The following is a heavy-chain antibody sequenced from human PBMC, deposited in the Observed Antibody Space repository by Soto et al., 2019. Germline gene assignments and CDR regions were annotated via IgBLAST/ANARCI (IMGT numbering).Heavy chain of an antibody. D-gene: IGHD3-22*01. J-gene: IGHJ4*02. V-gene: IGHV4-59*01. CDR1: GGSISSYY. CDR3: ARVHDSSGYAFDY. CDR2: IYYSGST. Sequence: PSETLSLTCTVSGGSISSYYWSWIRQPPGKGLEWIGYIYYSGSTNYNPSLKSRVTISVDTSKNQFSLKLSSVTAADTAVYYCARVHDSSGYAFDYWGQGPLVTVS.